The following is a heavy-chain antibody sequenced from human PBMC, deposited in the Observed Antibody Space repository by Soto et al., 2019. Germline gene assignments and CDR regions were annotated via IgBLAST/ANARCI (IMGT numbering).Heavy chain of an antibody. CDR2: IYSSGST. CDR3: ARFVRSCSGTTCYTRADV. J-gene: IGHJ6*02. V-gene: IGHV4-61*01. CDR1: GGSVSSDTHY. Sequence: PAETLSLTCAVSGGSVSSDTHYWGWIRHPPGKRLEWIGFIYSSGSTNYNPSLKSRVTMSVDTSKNQFSLKLRSVIVADTAVYHCARFVRSCSGTTCYTRADVWGQGTTVTVSS. D-gene: IGHD2-2*02.